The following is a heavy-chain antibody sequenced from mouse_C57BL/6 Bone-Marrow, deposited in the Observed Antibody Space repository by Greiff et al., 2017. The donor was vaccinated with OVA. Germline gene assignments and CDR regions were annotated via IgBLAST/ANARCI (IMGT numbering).Heavy chain of an antibody. CDR3: ARNYGSLHYYAMDY. D-gene: IGHD1-1*01. CDR2: ISSGSSTI. Sequence: EVQGVESGGGLVKPGGSLKLSCAASGFTFSDYGMHWVRQAPEKGLEWVAYISSGSSTIYYADTVKGRFTISRDNAKNTLFLQMTSLRSEDTAMYYCARNYGSLHYYAMDYWGQGTSVTVSS. CDR1: GFTFSDYG. J-gene: IGHJ4*01. V-gene: IGHV5-17*01.